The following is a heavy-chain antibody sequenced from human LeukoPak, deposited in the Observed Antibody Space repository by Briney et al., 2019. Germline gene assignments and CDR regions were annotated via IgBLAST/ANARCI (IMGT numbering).Heavy chain of an antibody. CDR1: GFAFNDAY. D-gene: IGHD1-20*01. CDR2: IKSKSNDGTT. J-gene: IGHJ4*02. CDR3: TTDGGYDSRWYNW. V-gene: IGHV3-15*01. Sequence: EGSLRLSCTASGFAFNDAYLSWVRQAPGKGLEWVGRIKSKSNDGTTDYGAPVKGRFTISRDDSKNTLYLQMNSLKIEDTAIYYCTTDGGYDSRWYNWWGQGTLVTVSS.